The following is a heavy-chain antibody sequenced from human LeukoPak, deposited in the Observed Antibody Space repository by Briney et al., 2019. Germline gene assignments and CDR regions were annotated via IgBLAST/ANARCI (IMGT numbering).Heavy chain of an antibody. Sequence: ASVKVSCKASGYTFTGYYMHWVRQAPGQGLEWMGWINPNSGGTNYAQKFQGRVTMTRDTSISTAYMELSRLRSDDTAVYYCARDSLVYGDPNLFDYWGQGTLVTVSS. D-gene: IGHD4-17*01. CDR1: GYTFTGYY. V-gene: IGHV1-2*02. CDR3: ARDSLVYGDPNLFDY. J-gene: IGHJ4*02. CDR2: INPNSGGT.